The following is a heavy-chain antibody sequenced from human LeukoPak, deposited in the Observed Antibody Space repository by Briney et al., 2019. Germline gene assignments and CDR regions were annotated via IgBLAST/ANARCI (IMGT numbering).Heavy chain of an antibody. V-gene: IGHV3-30*02. D-gene: IGHD5-12*01. Sequence: GGSLRLSCAASGFTFSNYGMHWVRQAPGKGLEWVAFIRSDGINKYHADSVKGRFTISRDNSKNTLYLQMNSLRAEDTAVYYCAKVSGYDYYYYYYMDVWGKGTTVTVSS. CDR3: AKVSGYDYYYYYYMDV. CDR1: GFTFSNYG. CDR2: IRSDGINK. J-gene: IGHJ6*03.